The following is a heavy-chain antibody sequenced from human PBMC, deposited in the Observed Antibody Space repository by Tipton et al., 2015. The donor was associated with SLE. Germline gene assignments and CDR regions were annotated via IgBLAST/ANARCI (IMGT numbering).Heavy chain of an antibody. CDR3: ARGSDGEYVRYFDV. Sequence: TLSLTCTVSGGSISFDYWSWVRQSAGRGLEWVGRIYSSGDRDHNPSLRSRVTMSIDASQNRVSLRLKSVSAADTAVYYCARGSDGEYVRYFDVWGPGTLVTVSS. CDR1: GGSISFDY. J-gene: IGHJ2*01. CDR2: IYSSGDR. D-gene: IGHD4-17*01. V-gene: IGHV4-4*07.